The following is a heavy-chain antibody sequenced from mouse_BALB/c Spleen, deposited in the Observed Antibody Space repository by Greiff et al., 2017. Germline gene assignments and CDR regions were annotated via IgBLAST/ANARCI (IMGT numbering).Heavy chain of an antibody. Sequence: EVQLVESGPGLVKPSQSLSLTCSVTGYSITSGYYWNWIRQFPGNKLEWMGYISYDGSNNYNPSLKNRISITRDTSKNQFFLKLNSVTTEDTATYYCARWGILYYYAVDYWGQGTSVTVSS. J-gene: IGHJ4*01. CDR1: GYSITSGYY. V-gene: IGHV3-6*02. CDR2: ISYDGSN. CDR3: ARWGILYYYAVDY. D-gene: IGHD6-5*01.